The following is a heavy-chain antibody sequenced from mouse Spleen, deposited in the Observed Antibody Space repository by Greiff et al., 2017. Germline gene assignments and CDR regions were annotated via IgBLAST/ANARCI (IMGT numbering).Heavy chain of an antibody. D-gene: IGHD2-1*01. CDR1: GFSLTSYG. Sequence: VQLQQSGPSLVQPSQSLSITCTVSGFSLTSYGVHWVRQSPGKGLEWLGVIWRGGSTDYNAAFMSRLSITKDNSKSQVFFKMNSLQADDTAIYYCAKNYYGNYVAMDYWGQGTSVTVSS. J-gene: IGHJ4*01. CDR3: AKNYYGNYVAMDY. CDR2: IWRGGST. V-gene: IGHV2-5-1*01.